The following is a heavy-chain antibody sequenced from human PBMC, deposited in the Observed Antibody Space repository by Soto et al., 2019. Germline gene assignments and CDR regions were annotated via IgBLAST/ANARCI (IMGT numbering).Heavy chain of an antibody. CDR1: GRSFSSDG. J-gene: IGHJ6*02. CDR3: ARGQYYSTGSAATSYFYFGIDV. D-gene: IGHD3-10*01. V-gene: IGHV1-69*06. Sequence: QLHLEQSGPEVQKPGSSVKVSCKASGRSFSSDGVSWVRQAPGQGLEWMGGIIPVFGNTKYVQRFQGRLTITADKSTSTVNMEMSSLSSEDTAVYFCARGQYYSTGSAATSYFYFGIDVWGQGTTVIVSS. CDR2: IIPVFGNT.